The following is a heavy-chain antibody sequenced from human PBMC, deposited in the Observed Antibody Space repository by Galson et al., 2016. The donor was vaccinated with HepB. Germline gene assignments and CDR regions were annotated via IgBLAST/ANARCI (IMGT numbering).Heavy chain of an antibody. J-gene: IGHJ4*02. Sequence: QSGAEVKKPGESLKISCTGSGYNFVNYWIGWVRQMPGKGLEWMGIIYPIDSDARYSPSLQGQVTISVDKSNSTAYLELNSLKASDTAMYYCARQTNAYSGYDRSSFDYWGRGTLVTASS. V-gene: IGHV5-51*01. D-gene: IGHD5-12*01. CDR3: ARQTNAYSGYDRSSFDY. CDR1: GYNFVNYW. CDR2: IYPIDSDA.